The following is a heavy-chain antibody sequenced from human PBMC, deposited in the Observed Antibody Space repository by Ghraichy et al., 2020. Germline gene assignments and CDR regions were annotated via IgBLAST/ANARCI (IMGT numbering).Heavy chain of an antibody. J-gene: IGHJ5*02. Sequence: SETLSLTCAVSGGSISSYYWSWIRQPPGERLEWIGYIYNSGSTNYNPSLKSRVTISVDTSKNQFSLKLSSVTAADTAVYYCARSITVFGVLRVGWFDPWGQGTLGTVSS. V-gene: IGHV4-59*01. CDR1: GGSISSYY. D-gene: IGHD3-3*01. CDR2: IYNSGST. CDR3: ARSITVFGVLRVGWFDP.